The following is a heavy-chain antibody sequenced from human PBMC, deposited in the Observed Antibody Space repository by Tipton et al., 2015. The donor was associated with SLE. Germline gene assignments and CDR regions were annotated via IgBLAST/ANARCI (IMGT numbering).Heavy chain of an antibody. CDR3: AVEAVAPSWFDP. D-gene: IGHD6-19*01. Sequence: TLSLTCAVYGGSFSGYYWSWIRQPPGKGLEWIGEINHSGSTNYNPSLKSRVTISVDTSKNQFSLKLSSVTAVDTAVYYCAVEAVAPSWFDPWGQGTLVTVSS. CDR1: GGSFSGYY. CDR2: INHSGST. J-gene: IGHJ5*02. V-gene: IGHV4-34*01.